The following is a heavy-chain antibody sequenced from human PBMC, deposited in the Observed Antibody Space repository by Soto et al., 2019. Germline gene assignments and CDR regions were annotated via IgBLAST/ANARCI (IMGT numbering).Heavy chain of an antibody. J-gene: IGHJ6*02. CDR2: ISYDGSNK. V-gene: IGHV3-30-3*01. CDR3: ARDQYYDFWSGYYYYYYGMDV. CDR1: GFTFSSYA. Sequence: GGSLRLSCAASGFTFSSYAMHWVRQAPGKGLEWVAVISYDGSNKYYADSVKGRFTISRDNSKNTLYLQMNSLRAEDTAVYYCARDQYYDFWSGYYYYYYGMDVWGQGTTVTVSS. D-gene: IGHD3-3*01.